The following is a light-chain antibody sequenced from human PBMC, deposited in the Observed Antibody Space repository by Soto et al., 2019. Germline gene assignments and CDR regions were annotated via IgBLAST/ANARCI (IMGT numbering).Light chain of an antibody. V-gene: IGKV3-20*01. Sequence: EIVLTQSPGTLSLSPGERATLSCRASQSVSSNYLAWYQQKPGQAPSLLIYGASSRATGIPDRFSGSGSGTDFTLTISSLEPEDFGMYFCQQYGNSAPITFGRGTRVEIE. CDR1: QSVSSNY. CDR3: QQYGNSAPIT. J-gene: IGKJ5*01. CDR2: GAS.